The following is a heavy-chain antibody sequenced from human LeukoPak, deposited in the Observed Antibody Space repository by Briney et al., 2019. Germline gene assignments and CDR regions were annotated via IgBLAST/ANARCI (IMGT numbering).Heavy chain of an antibody. Sequence: KPSETLSLTCAVYGGSFSSYYWSWIRQPPGKGLEWIGYIYYSGSTNYNPSLKSRVTISVDTSKNQFSLKLSSVTAADTAVYYCARRSPVTVTTTTAAFDIWGQGTMVTVSS. CDR1: GGSFSSYY. J-gene: IGHJ3*02. V-gene: IGHV4-59*08. CDR3: ARRSPVTVTTTTAAFDI. D-gene: IGHD4-17*01. CDR2: IYYSGST.